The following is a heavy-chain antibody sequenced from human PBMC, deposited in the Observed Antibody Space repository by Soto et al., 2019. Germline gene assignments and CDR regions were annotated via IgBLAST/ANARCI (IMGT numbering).Heavy chain of an antibody. D-gene: IGHD1-26*01. CDR1: GASIRNYY. CDR3: ARDQNGSPHFDY. V-gene: IGHV4-59*01. Sequence: QVHLQESGPGLVKPSETLSLTCTVSGASIRNYYWSWIRQPPGKGLEWIGFSYYSGSTNYNPSLISRVTMSVDTSKNQFSLKLTSVTAADTAVYYCARDQNGSPHFDYWGQGILVTVSS. CDR2: SYYSGST. J-gene: IGHJ4*02.